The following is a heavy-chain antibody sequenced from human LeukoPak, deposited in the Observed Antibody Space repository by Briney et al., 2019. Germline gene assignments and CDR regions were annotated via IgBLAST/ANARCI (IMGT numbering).Heavy chain of an antibody. J-gene: IGHJ4*01. CDR3: ASDKGYSNNYFDY. Sequence: SETLSLTCTVSGGSISTTGYYWAWIRQPPGKGLEWIASIYYSGSTYYNSSLKSRVTISVDTSTNQFSLKLSSVTAADTALYYCASDKGYSNNYFDYWGQGTLVTVSS. D-gene: IGHD6-13*01. CDR2: IYYSGST. V-gene: IGHV4-39*01. CDR1: GGSISTTGYY.